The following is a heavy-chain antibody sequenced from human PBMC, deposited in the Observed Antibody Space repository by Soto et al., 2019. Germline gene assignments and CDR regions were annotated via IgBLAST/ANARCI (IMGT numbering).Heavy chain of an antibody. J-gene: IGHJ4*02. CDR3: ARGRDGDY. Sequence: QAHLVQSGPEVKKPGASVKVSCKGSGYIFTSYGMAWVRQAPGQGLEWMGWISAHNGNTESAQKSQGRVTVTRETSTSTAYLELRSLRSDDTALYYWARGRDGDYWGQGALVTVSS. CDR1: GYIFTSYG. CDR2: ISAHNGNT. V-gene: IGHV1-18*01.